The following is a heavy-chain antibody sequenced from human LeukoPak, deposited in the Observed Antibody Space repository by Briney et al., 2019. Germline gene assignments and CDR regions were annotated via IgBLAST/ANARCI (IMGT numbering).Heavy chain of an antibody. D-gene: IGHD2-2*01. J-gene: IGHJ5*02. V-gene: IGHV5-51*01. CDR2: IYPDDSDT. Sequence: GESLKISCKGSGYSFTNYWIGWVRQMPGKGLELMGIIYPDDSDTRYSPSFQGQVTISADKSISTAYLQWSSLKASDTAIYYCARGGYCTTTSCYLAWFDPWGQGTLVTVSS. CDR3: ARGGYCTTTSCYLAWFDP. CDR1: GYSFTNYW.